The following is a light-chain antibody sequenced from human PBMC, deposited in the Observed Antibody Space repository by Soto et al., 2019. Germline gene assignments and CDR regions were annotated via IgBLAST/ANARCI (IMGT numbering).Light chain of an antibody. J-gene: IGKJ2*01. V-gene: IGKV1-5*01. CDR3: QQYNSYSGYT. Sequence: DIQMTQSPSTLSASVGDRVTITCRAIQCISCWLAWYQQKSGKAPKLLIYDAYSLESGVPSRFSGSESGTKFTLTISSLQPDDFATYYCQQYNSYSGYTFGQWTKLEIK. CDR2: DAY. CDR1: QCISCW.